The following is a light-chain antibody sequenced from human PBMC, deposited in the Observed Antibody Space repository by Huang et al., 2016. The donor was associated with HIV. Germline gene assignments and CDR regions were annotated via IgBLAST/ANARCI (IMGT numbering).Light chain of an antibody. CDR2: GAS. CDR3: QQYNNWPPTT. Sequence: EIVMTQSPATLSVSPGERATLSCRASHSVSSNLAWYQQKPGQAPRLLIYGASTRATGIPARFSGSGPGTEFTLTISSLQSEDFAVYHCQQYNNWPPTTFGGGTKVEIK. CDR1: HSVSSN. V-gene: IGKV3-15*01. J-gene: IGKJ4*01.